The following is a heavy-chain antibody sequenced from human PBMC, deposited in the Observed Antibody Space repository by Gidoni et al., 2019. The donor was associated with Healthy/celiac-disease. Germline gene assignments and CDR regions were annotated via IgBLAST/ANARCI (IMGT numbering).Heavy chain of an antibody. CDR2: ISSSSSYI. CDR1: GFTFSSYS. Sequence: EVQLVESGGGLVKPGGSLRLSCAASGFTFSSYSMNWVRQAPGKGLEWVSSISSSSSYIYYADSVKGRFTISRDNAKNSLYLQMNSLRAEDTAVYYCARGSTIFVLNWFDPWGQGTLVTVSS. V-gene: IGHV3-21*01. D-gene: IGHD3-3*01. J-gene: IGHJ5*02. CDR3: ARGSTIFVLNWFDP.